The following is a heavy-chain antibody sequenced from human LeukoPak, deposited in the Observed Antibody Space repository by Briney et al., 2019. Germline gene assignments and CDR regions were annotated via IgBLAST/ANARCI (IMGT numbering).Heavy chain of an antibody. CDR2: LNPNSGGT. Sequence: HGASVKVSCKASGYTFTGYYMHWVRQAPGQGLEWMGWLNPNSGGTNYAQKFQGRVTMTRDTSISTAYMELSRLRSDDTAVYYCASGSTDYGDYNRLDYWGQGTLVTVSS. CDR1: GYTFTGYY. D-gene: IGHD4-17*01. V-gene: IGHV1-2*02. J-gene: IGHJ4*02. CDR3: ASGSTDYGDYNRLDY.